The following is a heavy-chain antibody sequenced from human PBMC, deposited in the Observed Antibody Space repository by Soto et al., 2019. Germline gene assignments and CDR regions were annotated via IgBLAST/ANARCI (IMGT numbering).Heavy chain of an antibody. CDR3: AKSLVGATTPGFDR. D-gene: IGHD1-26*01. J-gene: IGHJ5*02. V-gene: IGHV3-30*18. CDR2: ISYDGSNK. Sequence: QVQLVESGGGVVQPGRSLRLSCAASGFTFSSYGMHWVRQAPGKGLVWVAVISYDGSNKYYADSVKGRFTISRDNSKNTLYLQMNSLRAEDTAVYYCAKSLVGATTPGFDRWGQGTLVTVS. CDR1: GFTFSSYG.